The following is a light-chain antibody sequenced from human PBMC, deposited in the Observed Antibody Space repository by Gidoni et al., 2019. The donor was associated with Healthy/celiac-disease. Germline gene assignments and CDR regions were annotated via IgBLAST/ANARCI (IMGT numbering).Light chain of an antibody. V-gene: IGKV3-20*01. Sequence: ELALTPSPGTPSLSPGERATLSCRASQSYSSSYLAWYRQAPGQAPRLLIYRASSSATGIPDRFSGSGSGTDFTLTVSRLEPEDYAVYYGQQYGAFGQGTKVEIK. CDR3: QQYGA. CDR2: RAS. CDR1: QSYSSSY. J-gene: IGKJ1*01.